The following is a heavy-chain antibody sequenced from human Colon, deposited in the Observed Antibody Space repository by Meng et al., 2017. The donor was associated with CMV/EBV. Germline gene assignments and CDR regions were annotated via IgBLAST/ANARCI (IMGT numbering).Heavy chain of an antibody. CDR3: ARLTLGYCSSTSCRGWFDP. CDR2: IYYSGST. Sequence: KGLEWIGYIYYSGSTNYNPSLKSRVTISVDTSKNQFSLKLSSVTAADTAVYYCARLTLGYCSSTSCRGWFDPWGQGTLVTVSS. D-gene: IGHD2-2*01. J-gene: IGHJ5*02. V-gene: IGHV4-61*07.